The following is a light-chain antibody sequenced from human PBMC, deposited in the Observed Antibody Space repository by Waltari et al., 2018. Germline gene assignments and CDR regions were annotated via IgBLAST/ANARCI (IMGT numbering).Light chain of an antibody. J-gene: IGLJ2*01. V-gene: IGLV1-40*01. CDR3: QSYDTSLRGVL. CDR1: RSNIGAGYA. CDR2: ANN. Sequence: QSVLTQPPSVSGAPGQRVTISCTGSRSNIGAGYAVHWYRQIPGTAPKLLIYANNNRPSGVPDRFSGSKSGTSASLASTGLQAEDEADYYCQSYDTSLRGVLFGGGTKLTVL.